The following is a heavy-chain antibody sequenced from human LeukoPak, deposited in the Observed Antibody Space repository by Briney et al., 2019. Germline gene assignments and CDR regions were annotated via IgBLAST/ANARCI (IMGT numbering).Heavy chain of an antibody. D-gene: IGHD6-6*01. CDR3: ARAKSAARIYYFDY. CDR1: GGSISSGGYS. Sequence: PSETLSLTCAVSGGSISSGGYSWSWIRQPPGKGLEWIGYIYHSGSTYYNPSLKSRVTISVDRSKNQFSLKLSSVTAADTAVYYCARAKSAARIYYFDYWGQGTLVTVSS. V-gene: IGHV4-30-2*01. J-gene: IGHJ4*02. CDR2: IYHSGST.